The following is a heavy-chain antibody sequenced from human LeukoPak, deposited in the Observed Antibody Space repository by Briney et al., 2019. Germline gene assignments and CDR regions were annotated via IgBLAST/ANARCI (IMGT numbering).Heavy chain of an antibody. CDR3: ARGVGSGDANYYYYYGMDV. V-gene: IGHV4-59*12. J-gene: IGHJ6*02. D-gene: IGHD4-17*01. Sequence: SETLSLTCTVSGGSISSYYWSWIRQPPGKGLEWIGYIYYSGSTNYNPSLKSRVTISVDTSKNQFSLKLSSVTAADTAVYYCARGVGSGDANYYYYYGMDVWGQGTTVTVSS. CDR2: IYYSGST. CDR1: GGSISSYY.